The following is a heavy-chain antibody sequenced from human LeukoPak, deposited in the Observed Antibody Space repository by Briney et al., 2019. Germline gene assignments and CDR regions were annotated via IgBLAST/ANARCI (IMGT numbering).Heavy chain of an antibody. CDR2: IYTSGST. D-gene: IGHD1-26*01. J-gene: IGHJ4*02. CDR3: AGPRELFFDY. CDR1: GGSISSGSYY. V-gene: IGHV4-61*02. Sequence: PSQTLSLTCTVSGGSISSGSYYWSWIRQPAGKGLEWIGRIYTSGSTNCNPSLKSRVTISVDTSKNQFSLKLSSVTAADTAVYYCAGPRELFFDYWGQGTLVTVSS.